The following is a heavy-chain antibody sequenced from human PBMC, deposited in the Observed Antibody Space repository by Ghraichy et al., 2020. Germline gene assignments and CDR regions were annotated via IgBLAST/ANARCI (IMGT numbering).Heavy chain of an antibody. CDR1: GDSVNSETHY. D-gene: IGHD1-14*01. CDR3: ARSDRGRAPDY. CDR2: IYNTGRT. Sequence: SETLSLTCTVSGDSVNSETHYWSWIRQPTGKGLEWIAYIYNTGRTDSTPSLKSRVTVSIDTSSNQFSLKLNSVTAADTAVYYCARSDRGRAPDYWGQGTLVTVSS. J-gene: IGHJ4*02. V-gene: IGHV4-61*01.